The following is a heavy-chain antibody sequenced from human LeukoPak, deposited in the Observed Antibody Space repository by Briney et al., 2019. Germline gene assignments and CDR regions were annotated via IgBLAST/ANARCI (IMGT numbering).Heavy chain of an antibody. Sequence: GGSLRLSCAASGFTFSSYSMNWVRQAPGKGLEWVSYISSSSSTIYYADSVKGRFTISRDNAKNSLYLQMNSLRDEDTTVYYCARGSQYYDSSGYYYGGDAFDIWGQGTMVTVSS. CDR1: GFTFSSYS. J-gene: IGHJ3*02. CDR3: ARGSQYYDSSGYYYGGDAFDI. CDR2: ISSSSSTI. V-gene: IGHV3-48*02. D-gene: IGHD3-22*01.